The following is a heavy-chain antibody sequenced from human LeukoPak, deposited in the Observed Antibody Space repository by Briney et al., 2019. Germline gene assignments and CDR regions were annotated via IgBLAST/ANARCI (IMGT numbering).Heavy chain of an antibody. J-gene: IGHJ4*02. CDR2: IGNSDSTI. D-gene: IGHD2-2*01. Sequence: KSGGSLRLSCAASGFTFSDYFMSWIRQAPGRGLEWVSYIGNSDSTIYYADSVKGRFTISRDSAKNSLYLQMNSLRAEYTVVYYWARHQVVPSKRPFDYWGQGTLVSVSS. V-gene: IGHV3-11*01. CDR1: GFTFSDYF. CDR3: ARHQVVPSKRPFDY.